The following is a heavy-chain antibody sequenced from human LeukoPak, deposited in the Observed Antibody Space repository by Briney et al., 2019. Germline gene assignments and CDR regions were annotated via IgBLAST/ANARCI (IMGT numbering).Heavy chain of an antibody. CDR2: IYSGGST. D-gene: IGHD6-6*01. CDR1: GFTVSSNY. J-gene: IGHJ3*02. V-gene: IGHV3-66*01. Sequence: PGGSLRLSCAASGFTVSSNYMSWVRQAPGKGLEWVSVIYSGGSTYYADSVKGRFTISRDNSKNTLYLQMNSLRAEDTAVYYCARNGAAARRAFDIWGQGTMVTVSS. CDR3: ARNGAAARRAFDI.